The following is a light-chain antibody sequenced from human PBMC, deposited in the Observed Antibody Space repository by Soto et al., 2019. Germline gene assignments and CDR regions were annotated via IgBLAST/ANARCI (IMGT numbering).Light chain of an antibody. J-gene: IGLJ1*01. CDR3: CSFAGSSTLFV. Sequence: QSVLTQPAPVSGSPGQSITISCTGNSTDIGSYNLVSWYQQHPGKAPKLMIYEGSKRPSGVSNRFSGSKSGNTASLTISGLQAEDETDYYCCSFAGSSTLFVFGTGTKLTFL. CDR2: EGS. CDR1: STDIGSYNL. V-gene: IGLV2-23*01.